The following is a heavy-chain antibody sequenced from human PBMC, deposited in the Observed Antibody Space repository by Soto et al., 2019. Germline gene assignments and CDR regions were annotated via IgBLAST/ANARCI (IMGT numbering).Heavy chain of an antibody. CDR3: AKDLRHGYNYPIEY. V-gene: IGHV3-30*18. CDR2: ISFDGTNE. D-gene: IGHD5-12*01. Sequence: PGWSLRLSCAASGFTFSTYGMHLVRQAPGQGLEWVAVISFDGTNEYYGDSVKGRFTISRDDSKNTLYLQMHSLRADDTAVYYCAKDLRHGYNYPIEYWGKGTLVTVSS. J-gene: IGHJ4*02. CDR1: GFTFSTYG.